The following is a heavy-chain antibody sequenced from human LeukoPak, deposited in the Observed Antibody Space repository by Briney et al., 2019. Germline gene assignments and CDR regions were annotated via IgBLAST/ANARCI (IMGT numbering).Heavy chain of an antibody. D-gene: IGHD1-26*01. V-gene: IGHV4-34*01. CDR3: ASHYSGSYNFDY. J-gene: IGHJ4*02. Sequence: PSETLSLTCAVYGGSFSGYYWSWIRQPPGKGLEWIGEINHSGSTNYNPSLKSRVTISVDTSKNQFSLKLSSVTAADTAVYYCASHYSGSYNFDYWGQGTLVTVSS. CDR1: GGSFSGYY. CDR2: INHSGST.